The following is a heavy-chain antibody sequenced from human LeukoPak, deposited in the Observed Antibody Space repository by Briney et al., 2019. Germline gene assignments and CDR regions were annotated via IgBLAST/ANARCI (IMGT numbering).Heavy chain of an antibody. J-gene: IGHJ4*02. D-gene: IGHD1-26*01. V-gene: IGHV4-34*01. CDR2: INHSGST. CDR3: ARYSGSYYLFVY. Sequence: PSETLSLTCAVYGGSFSGYYWSWIRQPPGKGLEWIGEINHSGSTNYNPSLKSRVTISVDTSKNQFSLKLSSVTAADTAVYYCARYSGSYYLFVYWGQGTLVTVSS. CDR1: GGSFSGYY.